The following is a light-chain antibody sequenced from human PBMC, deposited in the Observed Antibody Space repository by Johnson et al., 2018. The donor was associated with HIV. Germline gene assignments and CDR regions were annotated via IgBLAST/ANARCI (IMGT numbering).Light chain of an antibody. CDR2: DNT. J-gene: IGLJ1*01. Sequence: QSVLTQPPSVSAAPGQRVTISCSGSSSNIGKNYVSWYQQLPGTAPKLLFYDNTKRPSGIPYRFSGSKSATSATLGITGLQTGDEADYYCGTWDSSLSAAYVFGTGTKVTVL. CDR1: SSNIGKNY. CDR3: GTWDSSLSAAYV. V-gene: IGLV1-51*01.